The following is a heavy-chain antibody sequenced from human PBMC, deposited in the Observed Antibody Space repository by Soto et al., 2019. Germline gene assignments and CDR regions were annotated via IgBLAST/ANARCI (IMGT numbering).Heavy chain of an antibody. Sequence: SETLSLTCTVSGGSISSYYWSWIRQPPGKGLEWIGYIYYSGSTNYNPSLKSRVTISVDTSKNQFSLKLSSVTAADTAVYYCSSRGRLLSWFDPWCQGTLVTVSS. D-gene: IGHD3-3*01. CDR2: IYYSGST. CDR3: SSRGRLLSWFDP. V-gene: IGHV4-59*08. J-gene: IGHJ5*02. CDR1: GGSISSYY.